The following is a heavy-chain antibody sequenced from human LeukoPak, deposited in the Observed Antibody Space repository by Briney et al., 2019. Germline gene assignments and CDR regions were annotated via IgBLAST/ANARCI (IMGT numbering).Heavy chain of an antibody. CDR2: IWFDGSNK. CDR3: ARVYDISAYYFHAFDI. D-gene: IGHD3-22*01. V-gene: IGHV3-33*01. Sequence: GGSSRLSCAASGFTFSSYGMHWVRQAPGKGLEWVAIIWFDGSNKYYADSVKGRFTISRDNSKNTLYLQMNSLRAEDTAVYYCARVYDISAYYFHAFDIWGQGTMVTVSS. J-gene: IGHJ3*02. CDR1: GFTFSSYG.